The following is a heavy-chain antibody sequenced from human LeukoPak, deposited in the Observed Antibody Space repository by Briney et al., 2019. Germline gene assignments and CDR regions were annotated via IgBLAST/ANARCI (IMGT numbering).Heavy chain of an antibody. CDR1: GYTFTTYW. D-gene: IGHD5-24*01. Sequence: HGESLKISCKGSGYTFTTYWIGWVRQMSGKGLEWMGMIYPGDSDTRYSPSFQGQVTISADKSISTAYLQWSSLKASDTAIYYCAMARDAYNWGSHYWGQGTLVTVSS. V-gene: IGHV5-51*01. CDR3: AMARDAYNWGSHY. J-gene: IGHJ4*02. CDR2: IYPGDSDT.